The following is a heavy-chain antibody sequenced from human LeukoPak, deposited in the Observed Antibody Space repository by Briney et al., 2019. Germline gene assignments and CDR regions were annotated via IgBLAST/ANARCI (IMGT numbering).Heavy chain of an antibody. CDR1: GGTFSSYA. CDR2: IIPILGIA. D-gene: IGHD1-1*01. J-gene: IGHJ3*02. V-gene: IGHV1-69*04. Sequence: SVKVSCKASGGTFSSYAISWVRQAPGQGLEWMGRIIPILGIANYAQKFQGRVTITADKSTSTAYMELSSLRSEDTAVYYCARDQRYNWNDVEGAFDIWGQGTMVTVSS. CDR3: ARDQRYNWNDVEGAFDI.